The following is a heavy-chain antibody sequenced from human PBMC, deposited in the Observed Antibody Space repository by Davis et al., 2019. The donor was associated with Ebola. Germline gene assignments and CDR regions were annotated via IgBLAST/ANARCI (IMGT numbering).Heavy chain of an antibody. Sequence: GESLKISCAASGFNFSRYWMSWLRQAPGKGLEWVANIKQDGSEEYYVDSVKGQFTISRDNAKNSLYLQMNSLRAEDTAVYYCAREGEVWITFPDYWGQGTLVTVSS. J-gene: IGHJ4*02. D-gene: IGHD3-16*01. CDR3: AREGEVWITFPDY. CDR1: GFNFSRYW. CDR2: IKQDGSEE. V-gene: IGHV3-7*03.